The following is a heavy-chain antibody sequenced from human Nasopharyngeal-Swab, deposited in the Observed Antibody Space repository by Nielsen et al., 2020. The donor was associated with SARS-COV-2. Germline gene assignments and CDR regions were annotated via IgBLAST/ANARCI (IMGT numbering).Heavy chain of an antibody. J-gene: IGHJ6*03. CDR3: AKGGYYDSSGYSYYYYYYMDV. CDR1: GFTFSSYG. V-gene: IGHV3-30*18. Sequence: GGSLRLSCAASGFTFSSYGMHWVRQAPGKGLEWVAVISYDGSNKYYADSVKGRFTISRDNSKNTLYLQMNSLRAEDTAVYYCAKGGYYDSSGYSYYYYYYMDVWGKGTTVTVSS. D-gene: IGHD3-22*01. CDR2: ISYDGSNK.